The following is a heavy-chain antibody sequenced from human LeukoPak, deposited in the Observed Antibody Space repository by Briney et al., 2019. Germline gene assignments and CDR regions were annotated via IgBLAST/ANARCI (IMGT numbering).Heavy chain of an antibody. J-gene: IGHJ2*01. CDR1: GFTFSSYW. D-gene: IGHD4-17*01. V-gene: IGHV3-7*03. CDR2: IKRDGSEK. Sequence: GGSLRLSCAASGFTFSSYWMSWVRQAPGKGLEWVANIKRDGSEKYYVDSEKGRFTISRDNSKSTLYLQMSSLRAGDTAIYYCAKDPSTFLTTGWYFDLWGRGTLVTVSS. CDR3: AKDPSTFLTTGWYFDL.